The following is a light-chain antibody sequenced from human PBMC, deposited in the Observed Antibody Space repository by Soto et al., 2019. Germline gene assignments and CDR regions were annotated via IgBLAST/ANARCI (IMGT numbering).Light chain of an antibody. CDR2: ATS. CDR1: QDINKY. V-gene: IGKV1-39*01. Sequence: DIQMTQSPSSLSAAVGDSVTITCRASQDINKYLNWYHQTPGKAPKLLVFATSTLHNGVPSRFSGSRSGTDFSLTITSLQPEDFATYYCQQSYSYPYTFGQGTKLEIK. J-gene: IGKJ2*01. CDR3: QQSYSYPYT.